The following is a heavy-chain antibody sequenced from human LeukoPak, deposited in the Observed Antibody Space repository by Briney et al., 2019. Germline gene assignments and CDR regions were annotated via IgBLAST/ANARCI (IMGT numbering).Heavy chain of an antibody. CDR3: ARLGLHGSGTYYFFDY. D-gene: IGHD3-10*01. CDR2: IDPNTGDT. V-gene: IGHV1-2*06. J-gene: IGHJ4*02. Sequence: ASVKVSCKASGQSLTCYFIRWVRQAPGQGLEWVGRIDPNTGDTIYAQNFQGRVTVTSATSISTAYMELSRLTSDDTAVYFCARLGLHGSGTYYFFDYWGQGTLVTVSS. CDR1: GQSLTCYF.